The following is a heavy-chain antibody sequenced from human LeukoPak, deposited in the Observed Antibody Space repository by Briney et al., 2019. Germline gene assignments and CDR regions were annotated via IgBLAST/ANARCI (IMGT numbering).Heavy chain of an antibody. Sequence: SETLSLTCTVSGGSISSGDYYWSWIRQPPGKGLEWIGYIYYSGSTNYNPSLKSRVTISVDTSKNQFSLKLSSVTAADTAVYYCARGQHSSGWYSPFDYWGQGTLVTVSS. CDR1: GGSISSGDYY. CDR3: ARGQHSSGWYSPFDY. J-gene: IGHJ4*02. D-gene: IGHD6-19*01. V-gene: IGHV4-61*08. CDR2: IYYSGST.